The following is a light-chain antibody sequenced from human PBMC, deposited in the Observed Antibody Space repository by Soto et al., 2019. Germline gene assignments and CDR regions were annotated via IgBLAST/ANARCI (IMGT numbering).Light chain of an antibody. CDR1: SSDVGGFNS. CDR2: EVS. J-gene: IGLJ1*01. V-gene: IGLV2-14*01. Sequence: QSALTQPASVSGSPGQSITISCTGSSSDVGGFNSVSWYQQRPGNAPKVMIYEVSNRPSGVSNRFSGSKSGNTASLTISGLQAEDEADYYCSSYTTTNTYVFGTGTKVTVL. CDR3: SSYTTTNTYV.